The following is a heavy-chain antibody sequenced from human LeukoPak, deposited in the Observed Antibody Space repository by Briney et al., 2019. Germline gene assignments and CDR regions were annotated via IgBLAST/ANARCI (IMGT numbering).Heavy chain of an antibody. V-gene: IGHV3-30*03. CDR1: GFTFSIYT. CDR3: ARDGGVDS. CDR2: TSYDESNK. J-gene: IGHJ4*02. Sequence: QPGGSLRLSCAASGFTFSIYTMVWVRQPPGKGLEWVAVTSYDESNKYYADSVKGRFTISRDNSNNALYLQMNSLRPEDTAVYYCARDGGVDSWGQGTLVTVSS. D-gene: IGHD3-16*01.